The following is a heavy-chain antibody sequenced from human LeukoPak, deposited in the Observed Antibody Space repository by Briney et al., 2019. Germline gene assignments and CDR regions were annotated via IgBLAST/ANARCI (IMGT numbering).Heavy chain of an antibody. J-gene: IGHJ4*02. V-gene: IGHV3-23*01. D-gene: IGHD3-10*01. CDR3: AKGTMVRGDRDY. CDR2: ISGNGDTT. CDR1: GFTFSSYA. Sequence: PGGSLRLSCAASGFTFSSYAMSWVRPPPGKGLEWVSAISGNGDTTYYADSVKGRFTISRDNSKNTLYLQMDSLRAEDTAVYYCAKGTMVRGDRDYWGQGTLVTVSS.